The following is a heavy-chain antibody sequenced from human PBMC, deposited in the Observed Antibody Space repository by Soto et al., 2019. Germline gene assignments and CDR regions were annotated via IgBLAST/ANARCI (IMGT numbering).Heavy chain of an antibody. D-gene: IGHD1-7*01. J-gene: IGHJ4*02. CDR3: GRGRSGELGVFY. V-gene: IGHV1-2*02. CDR1: GYTFTGYY. Sequence: QVQLVQSGAEVKKSGASVKVSCKASGYTFTGYYIHWVRQAPGQGFEWMGEISPNSGGTKYTQKFQGRVTMTRDTSISTVYMELSNLSPDDTAVYYCGRGRSGELGVFYWGQGTLVTVYS. CDR2: ISPNSGGT.